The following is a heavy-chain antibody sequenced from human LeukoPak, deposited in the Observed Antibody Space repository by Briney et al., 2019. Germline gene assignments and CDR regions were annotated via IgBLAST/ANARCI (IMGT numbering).Heavy chain of an antibody. V-gene: IGHV4-61*08. Sequence: SETLSLTCTVSGGSISSGDYYWSWIRQPPGKGLEWIGYIYYSGSTNYNPSLKSRVTISVDTSKNQFSLKLSSVTAADTAVYYCARGVVSFYYGSGTFPFDYWGQGTLVTVSS. CDR3: ARGVVSFYYGSGTFPFDY. CDR1: GGSISSGDYY. CDR2: IYYSGST. D-gene: IGHD3-10*01. J-gene: IGHJ4*02.